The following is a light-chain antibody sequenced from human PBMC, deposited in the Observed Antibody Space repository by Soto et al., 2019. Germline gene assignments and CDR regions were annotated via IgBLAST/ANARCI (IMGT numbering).Light chain of an antibody. CDR2: SAS. CDR3: QQRTNWPPT. V-gene: IGKV3-11*01. CDR1: QIVRND. J-gene: IGKJ4*01. Sequence: EIVLTQSPATLSLSPGERATLSCRASQIVRNDLVWYHQKPGQAPRVLIYSASNRATGIPARFSGSGSGTDFTLTISSLEPEDFAVYYCQQRTNWPPTFGGETKVEMK.